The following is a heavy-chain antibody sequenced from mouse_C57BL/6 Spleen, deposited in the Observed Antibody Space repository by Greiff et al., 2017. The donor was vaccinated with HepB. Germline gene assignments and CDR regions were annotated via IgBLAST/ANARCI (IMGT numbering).Heavy chain of an antibody. CDR2: IDPSDSET. J-gene: IGHJ3*01. CDR3: ARGDYGSSPWFAY. D-gene: IGHD1-1*01. CDR1: GYTFTSYW. V-gene: IGHV1-52*01. Sequence: VQLQQPGAELVRPGSSVKLSCKASGYTFTSYWMHWVKQRPIQGLEWIGNIDPSDSETHYNQKFKDKATLTVDKSSSTAYMQLSSLTSEDSAVYYCARGDYGSSPWFAYWGQGTLVTVSA.